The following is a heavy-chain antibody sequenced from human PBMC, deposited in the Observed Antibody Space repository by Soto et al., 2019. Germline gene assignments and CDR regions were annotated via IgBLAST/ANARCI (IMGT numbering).Heavy chain of an antibody. J-gene: IGHJ3*02. CDR2: IGSRSGTI. V-gene: IGHV3-48*01. CDR3: ARPTRDNAFDI. D-gene: IGHD2-2*01. Sequence: PGGSLRLSCIASGFTFSSYSMNWVRQAPGKGLEWISYIGSRSGTIYYADSVKGRFTISRDNAKNSLYLRMNSLRTEDTAVYFCARPTRDNAFDIWGQGTMVTVSS. CDR1: GFTFSSYS.